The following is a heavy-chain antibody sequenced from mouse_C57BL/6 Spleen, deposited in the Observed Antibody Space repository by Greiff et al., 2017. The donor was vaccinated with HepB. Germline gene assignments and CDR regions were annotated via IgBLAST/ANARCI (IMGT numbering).Heavy chain of an antibody. J-gene: IGHJ1*03. CDR2: FYPGSGSI. CDR3: ARHEERIYYDYDGGYFDV. CDR1: GYTFTEYT. Sequence: VKLQESGAELVKPGASVKLSCKASGYTFTEYTIHWVKQRSGQGLEWIGWFYPGSGSIKYNEKFKDKATLTADKSSSTVYMELSRLTSEDSAVYFCARHEERIYYDYDGGYFDVWGTGTTVTVSS. V-gene: IGHV1-62-2*01. D-gene: IGHD2-4*01.